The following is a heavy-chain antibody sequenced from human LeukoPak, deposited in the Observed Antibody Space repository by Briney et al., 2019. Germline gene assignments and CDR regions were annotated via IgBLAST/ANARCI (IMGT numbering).Heavy chain of an antibody. CDR1: GVTLSSYA. V-gene: IGHV3-23*01. D-gene: IGHD2-21*01. Sequence: GGSLRLSCTASGVTLSSYAMSWARQAPGKGLEWVSGISSSGSGGNTYYADSVKGRFTISRDSSKNTLFLHMNTLRAEDTAIYYCAKDRIVVVPLPLTAFDIWGQGTMVTVSS. CDR3: AKDRIVVVPLPLTAFDI. J-gene: IGHJ3*02. CDR2: ISSSGSGGNT.